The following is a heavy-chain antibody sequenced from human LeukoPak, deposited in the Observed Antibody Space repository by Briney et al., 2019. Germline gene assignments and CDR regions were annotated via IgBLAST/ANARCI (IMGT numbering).Heavy chain of an antibody. CDR3: ARDLPYDFPYGMDV. D-gene: IGHD1-1*01. CDR2: IYSGGST. J-gene: IGHJ6*02. Sequence: GGSLRLSCAASGFTVSSNYMSWVRQAPGKGLEWVSVIYSGGSTYYADSVKGRFTISRDNSKNTLYLQMNSLRAEDTAVYYCARDLPYDFPYGMDVWGQGTTVTVSS. CDR1: GFTVSSNY. V-gene: IGHV3-66*01.